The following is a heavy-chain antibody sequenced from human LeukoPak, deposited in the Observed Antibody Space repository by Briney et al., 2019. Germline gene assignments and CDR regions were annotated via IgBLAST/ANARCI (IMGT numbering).Heavy chain of an antibody. CDR2: ISYDGSNK. CDR3: AKVFEVRGARRPKDY. D-gene: IGHD3-10*01. Sequence: PGRSLRLSCAASGFTFSSYGMHCVRQAPGKGLEWVAIISYDGSNKYYADSVKGRFTISRDNSKNTLYLQMNSLRIEDTAVYYCAKVFEVRGARRPKDYWGQGTLVIVSS. CDR1: GFTFSSYG. V-gene: IGHV3-30*18. J-gene: IGHJ4*02.